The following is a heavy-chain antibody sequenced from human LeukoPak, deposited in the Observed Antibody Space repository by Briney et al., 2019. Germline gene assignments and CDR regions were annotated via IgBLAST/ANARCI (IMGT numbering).Heavy chain of an antibody. CDR3: AKQYYYDSSGHHYYYYYMDV. Sequence: PGGSLRLSCAASGFTFSSYWMSWVRQAPGKGLEWVANIKQDGSEKYYVDSVKGRFTISRDNAKNSLYLQMNSLRAEDTAVYYCAKQYYYDSSGHHYYYYYMDVWGKGTTVTVSS. CDR1: GFTFSSYW. V-gene: IGHV3-7*01. J-gene: IGHJ6*03. D-gene: IGHD3-22*01. CDR2: IKQDGSEK.